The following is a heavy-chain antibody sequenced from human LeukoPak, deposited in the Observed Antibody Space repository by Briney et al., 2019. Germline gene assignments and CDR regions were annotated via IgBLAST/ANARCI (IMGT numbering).Heavy chain of an antibody. CDR2: FTGSGVST. CDR3: AKGGPRSSFDY. D-gene: IGHD6-6*01. Sequence: QPGGSLRLSCAASGFTFSNYAMSWVRQAPGQGLEWASGFTGSGVSTYYADSVKGRFSVSRDNTKNTLYMHMNSLRVEDTAVYYCAKGGPRSSFDYWGQGTLVTVSS. V-gene: IGHV3-23*01. J-gene: IGHJ4*02. CDR1: GFTFSNYA.